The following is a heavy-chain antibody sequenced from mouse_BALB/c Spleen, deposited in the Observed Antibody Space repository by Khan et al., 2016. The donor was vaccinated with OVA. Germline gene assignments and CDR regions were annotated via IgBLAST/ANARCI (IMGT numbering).Heavy chain of an antibody. CDR2: IDPFSGGT. CDR3: TRHGYVAWFTY. CDR1: GYSFTTYY. J-gene: IGHJ3*01. D-gene: IGHD2-2*01. Sequence: MQLEESGPELMQPGTSVKISCKASGYSFTTYYIHWVMQSHETSLEWIGYIDPFSGGTTYNQKFKGKAPLTVDKSSSTAYIHLSNLTSEDSAVYDCTRHGYVAWFTYGGEEKLGTGSA. V-gene: IGHV1S135*01.